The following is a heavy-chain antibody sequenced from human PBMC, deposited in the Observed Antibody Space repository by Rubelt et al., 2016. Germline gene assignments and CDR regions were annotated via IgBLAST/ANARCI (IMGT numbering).Heavy chain of an antibody. CDR2: ISTADRI. CDR3: VRGYLSNSFDQ. Sequence: GGGLVKPGGSLRLSCAASGFSFNRAWMSWVRQAPGKGLEWVSLISTADRITYADSVKGRFTISRDNSKNTVFLQMNSLRVEDTAVYYCVRGYLSNSFDQWGQGTLVTASS. J-gene: IGHJ4*02. D-gene: IGHD2-21*01. CDR1: GFSFNRAW. V-gene: IGHV3-66*01.